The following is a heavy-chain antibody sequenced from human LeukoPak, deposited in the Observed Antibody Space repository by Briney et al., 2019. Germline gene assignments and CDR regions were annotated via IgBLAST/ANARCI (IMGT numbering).Heavy chain of an antibody. CDR1: GGTFSSYA. Sequence: SVKVSCKASGGTFSSYAISWVRQAPGQGLEWMGGIIPMFDTPIYAQKFQGRVTITADESTSTVYMELSSLRSEDTAVYFCASTDYYDSRGYGGSFAIWGQGTMVTVSS. V-gene: IGHV1-69*13. D-gene: IGHD3-22*01. J-gene: IGHJ3*02. CDR3: ASTDYYDSRGYGGSFAI. CDR2: IIPMFDTP.